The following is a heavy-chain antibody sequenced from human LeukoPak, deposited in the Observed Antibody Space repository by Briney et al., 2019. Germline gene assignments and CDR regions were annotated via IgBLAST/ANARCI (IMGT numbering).Heavy chain of an antibody. J-gene: IGHJ4*02. D-gene: IGHD3-10*01. CDR3: ARDRGPWFGELLDY. CDR2: IYYSGST. CDR1: GGSISSYY. Sequence: PSETLSLTCTVSGGSISSYYWSWIRQPPGKGLEWIGYIYYSGSTNYNPSLKSRVTISVDTSKNQFSLKLNSVTAADTAVYYCARDRGPWFGELLDYWGPGTLVTVSS. V-gene: IGHV4-59*01.